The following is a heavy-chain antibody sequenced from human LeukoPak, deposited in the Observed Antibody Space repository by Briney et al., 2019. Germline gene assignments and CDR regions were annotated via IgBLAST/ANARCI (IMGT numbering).Heavy chain of an antibody. Sequence: ASVKVSCKASGYTFTSYDINWVRQATGQGLEWMGWMNPNSGNTGYAQKFQGRVTMTRNTSISIAYMELSSLRSEDTAVYYCARGSRIWQAARRPRSYYYYMDVWGKGTTVTVSS. CDR2: MNPNSGNT. CDR3: ARGSRIWQAARRPRSYYYYMDV. V-gene: IGHV1-8*01. J-gene: IGHJ6*03. CDR1: GYTFTSYD. D-gene: IGHD6-6*01.